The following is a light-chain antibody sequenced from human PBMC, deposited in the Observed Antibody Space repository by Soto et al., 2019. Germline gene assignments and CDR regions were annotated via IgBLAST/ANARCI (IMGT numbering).Light chain of an antibody. CDR2: GAS. J-gene: IGKJ4*01. CDR3: HQYNNWPLT. V-gene: IGKV3-15*01. Sequence: EIVMTHSPATLSVSPGERSTLSCRASQSVGSNLAWYQQKPGQAPRFLIYGASTRATGIPARISGSGSGTEFTLTISSLQSEDLAVYYCHQYNNWPLTFGGGTKVDIK. CDR1: QSVGSN.